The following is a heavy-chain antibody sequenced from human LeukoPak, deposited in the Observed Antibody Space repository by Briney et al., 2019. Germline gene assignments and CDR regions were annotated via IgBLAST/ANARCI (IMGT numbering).Heavy chain of an antibody. CDR3: ARGWGYGSGSYYNGFYY. Sequence: SQTLSLTCAASGGSISSGGYSWSWIRQPPGKGLEWIGYIYHSGSTYYNPSLKSRVTISVDRSKNQFSLKLSSVTAADTAVYYCARGWGYGSGSYYNGFYYWGQGTLVTVSS. J-gene: IGHJ4*02. CDR1: GGSISSGGYS. CDR2: IYHSGST. V-gene: IGHV4-30-2*01. D-gene: IGHD3-10*01.